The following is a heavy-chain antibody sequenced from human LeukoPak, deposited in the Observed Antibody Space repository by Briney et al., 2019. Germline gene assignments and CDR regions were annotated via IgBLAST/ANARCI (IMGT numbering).Heavy chain of an antibody. Sequence: SETLSLTCTVSGDSISSRSYYWGWIRQPPGKGLEWIGSIYYSGSTYYNPSLKSRVTISVNTSKNQLSLKLSSVTAADTAVYYCARASGGSCYDNWGQGTLVTVSS. D-gene: IGHD2-15*01. V-gene: IGHV4-39*07. CDR3: ARASGGSCYDN. J-gene: IGHJ4*02. CDR1: GDSISSRSYY. CDR2: IYYSGST.